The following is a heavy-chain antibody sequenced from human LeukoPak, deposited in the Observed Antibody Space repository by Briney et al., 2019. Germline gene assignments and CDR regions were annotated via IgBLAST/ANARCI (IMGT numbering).Heavy chain of an antibody. Sequence: SETLSPTCAVYGGSFSGYYWSWIRQPPGKGLEWIGEINHSGSTNYNPSLKSRVTISVDTSKTHFSLKLSAVTAADTAVYYCARHYYGSGSYSDYWGQGTLVTVSS. J-gene: IGHJ4*02. CDR3: ARHYYGSGSYSDY. V-gene: IGHV4-34*01. CDR2: INHSGST. D-gene: IGHD3-10*01. CDR1: GGSFSGYY.